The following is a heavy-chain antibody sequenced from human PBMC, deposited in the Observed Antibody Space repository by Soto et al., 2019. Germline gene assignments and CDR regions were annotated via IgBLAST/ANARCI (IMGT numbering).Heavy chain of an antibody. Sequence: QAQLQESGPGLVKPSQTLSLTCTVSGGSISSDNYYWNWIRQPPGKGLEWIGYIQYSGTTYYNPSLKSRVTISVATSKNQFSLKLRSVTAADTAVYYCARENIWSGELIYYSGMDVWGQGTTVTVSS. J-gene: IGHJ6*02. V-gene: IGHV4-30-4*01. CDR1: GGSISSDNYY. D-gene: IGHD3-10*01. CDR3: ARENIWSGELIYYSGMDV. CDR2: IQYSGTT.